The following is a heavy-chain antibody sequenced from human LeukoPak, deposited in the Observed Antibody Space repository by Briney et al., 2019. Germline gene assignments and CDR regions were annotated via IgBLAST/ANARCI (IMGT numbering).Heavy chain of an antibody. D-gene: IGHD6-13*01. CDR3: TRGIAAAAVTTFDY. CDR2: IYPGDSDT. CDR1: GYSFSNYW. Sequence: GESLKISCKGSGYSFSNYWIGWVRQMPGRGLEWMGIIYPGDSDTRYGPSFQGQVTISADKPISTAFLQWSSLKASDTAMYYCTRGIAAAAVTTFDYWGQGTLVTVSS. J-gene: IGHJ4*02. V-gene: IGHV5-51*04.